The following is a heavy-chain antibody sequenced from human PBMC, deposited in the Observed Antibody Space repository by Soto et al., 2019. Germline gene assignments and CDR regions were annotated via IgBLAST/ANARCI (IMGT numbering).Heavy chain of an antibody. CDR1: GGSFSGYY. J-gene: IGHJ4*02. CDR2: INHSGST. V-gene: IGHV4-34*01. D-gene: IGHD2-21*02. Sequence: SLTCAVYGGSFSGYYWSWIRQPPGKGLEWIGEINHSGSTNYNPSLKSRVTISVDTSKNQFSLKLSSVTAADTAVYYCARVAYCGGDCYSTFDYWGQGTLVTVSS. CDR3: ARVAYCGGDCYSTFDY.